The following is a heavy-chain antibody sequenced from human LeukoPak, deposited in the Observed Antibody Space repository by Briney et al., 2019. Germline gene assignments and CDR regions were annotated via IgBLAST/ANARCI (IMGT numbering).Heavy chain of an antibody. CDR1: GGSISSYY. V-gene: IGHV4-59*08. D-gene: IGHD6-13*01. CDR3: ARSYSSSSRFY. J-gene: IGHJ4*02. CDR2: IYYSGST. Sequence: SETLSLTCTVSGGSISSYYWSWIRQPPGKGLEWIGYIYYSGSTNYNPSLKSRVTISVDTSKNQFSLKLSSVTAADTAVYYCARSYSSSSRFYWGQGTLVTVSS.